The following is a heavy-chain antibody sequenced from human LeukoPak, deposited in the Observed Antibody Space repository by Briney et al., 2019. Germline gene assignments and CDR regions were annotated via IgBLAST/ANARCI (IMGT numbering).Heavy chain of an antibody. Sequence: GESLKISCEGSGYSFTSYWIGWVRQMPGKGLEWMGIIYPDDSDTKYSPSFQGQVTISADKSISTAHLQWSSLKASDTAMYYCARLAFCTNAVCFSNYYYSMDVWGRGTTVTVS. CDR2: IYPDDSDT. V-gene: IGHV5-51*03. D-gene: IGHD2-8*01. CDR3: ARLAFCTNAVCFSNYYYSMDV. J-gene: IGHJ6*03. CDR1: GYSFTSYW.